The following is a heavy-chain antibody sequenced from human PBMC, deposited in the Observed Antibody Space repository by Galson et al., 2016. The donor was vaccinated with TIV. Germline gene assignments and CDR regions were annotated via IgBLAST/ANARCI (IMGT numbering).Heavy chain of an antibody. Sequence: SLRLSCAAAGFRFFDFEMSWVRQAPGKGLEWVSGISAGATNTYYADSVGGRFTISRDNSNNILYLQMDRPQLEDTAVYFCAKDRGHYEALDSWGQGTLVTVSS. V-gene: IGHV3-23*01. J-gene: IGHJ4*02. CDR3: AKDRGHYEALDS. CDR2: ISAGATNT. CDR1: GFRFFDFE. D-gene: IGHD4-17*01.